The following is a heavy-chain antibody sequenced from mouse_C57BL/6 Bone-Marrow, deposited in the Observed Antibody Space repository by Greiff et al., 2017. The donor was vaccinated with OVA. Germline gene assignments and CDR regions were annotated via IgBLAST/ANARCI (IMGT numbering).Heavy chain of an antibody. V-gene: IGHV3-6*01. CDR1: GYSITSGYY. Sequence: EVKLEESGPGLVKPSQSLSLTCSVTGYSITSGYYWNWIRQFPGNKLEWMGYISYDGSNNYNPSLKNRISITRDTSKNQFFLKLNSVTTEDTATYYCARDYGSSYQYFDVWGTGTTVTVSS. D-gene: IGHD1-1*01. J-gene: IGHJ1*03. CDR2: ISYDGSN. CDR3: ARDYGSSYQYFDV.